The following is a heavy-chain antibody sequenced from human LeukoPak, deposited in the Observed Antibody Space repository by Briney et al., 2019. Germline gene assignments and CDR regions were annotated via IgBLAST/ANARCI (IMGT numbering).Heavy chain of an antibody. V-gene: IGHV3-7*01. CDR1: GFTFSRHW. CDR3: ARWLVFREVYYFDY. D-gene: IGHD3-10*01. Sequence: GGSLRLSCAASGFTFSRHWMSWVRQAPGKGLEWVADVKEDGSEKTYVDSVKGRFTISRDNAKNSLYLQMNSLRAEDTAVYYCARWLVFREVYYFDYWGQGTMVSVSS. J-gene: IGHJ4*02. CDR2: VKEDGSEK.